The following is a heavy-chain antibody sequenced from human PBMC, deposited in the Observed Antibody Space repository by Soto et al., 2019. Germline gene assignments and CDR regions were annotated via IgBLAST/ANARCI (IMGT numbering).Heavy chain of an antibody. CDR2: MFYSGLT. D-gene: IGHD2-15*01. Sequence: SETLSLTCSVPGYSVTSSDYYWAWIRQPPGKGLEWIGSMFYSGLTYYNPSLKSRVTLSVDTSKNQFSVRLNSVTAADTAVYYCAPLSVSLSGPYGIHVWGQGTTVTVSS. V-gene: IGHV4-39*01. CDR3: APLSVSLSGPYGIHV. J-gene: IGHJ6*02. CDR1: GYSVTSSDYY.